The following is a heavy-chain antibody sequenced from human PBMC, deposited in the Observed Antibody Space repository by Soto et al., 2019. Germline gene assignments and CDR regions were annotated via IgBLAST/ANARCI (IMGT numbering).Heavy chain of an antibody. Sequence: EVQLVESGGGLVQPGGSLRLSCAASGFTFSTYWMTWVRQAPGKGLEWVANIKQDGSEKHYVDSVKGRFSISRDNAKNSFFLQMNILIAEDAAVYYCARELLLYYDFFTCYYSAFPHYYGMDVWGQWTTVTVAS. J-gene: IGHJ6*02. CDR3: ARELLLYYDFFTCYYSAFPHYYGMDV. CDR1: GFTFSTYW. CDR2: IKQDGSEK. V-gene: IGHV3-7*01. D-gene: IGHD3-9*01.